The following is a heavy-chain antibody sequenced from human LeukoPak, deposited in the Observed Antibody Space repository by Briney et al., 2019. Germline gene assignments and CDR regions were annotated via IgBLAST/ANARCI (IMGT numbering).Heavy chain of an antibody. J-gene: IGHJ4*02. D-gene: IGHD6-19*01. CDR3: AKGGSSGGVPNY. CDR1: GYTFTSYY. Sequence: ASVKVSCKASGYTFTSYYMHWVRQAPGQGLEWMGIINPSGGSTSYAQKFQGRVTMTRDMSTSIVYMELSRLRSDDTAVYYCAKGGSSGGVPNYWGRGTLVTVSS. V-gene: IGHV1-46*01. CDR2: INPSGGST.